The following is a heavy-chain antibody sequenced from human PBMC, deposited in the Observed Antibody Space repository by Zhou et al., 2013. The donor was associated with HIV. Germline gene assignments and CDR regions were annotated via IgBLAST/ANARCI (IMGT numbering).Heavy chain of an antibody. Sequence: QVQLVQSGAEVKKPGASVKVSCKASGYTFTSYDISWVRLTTGQGLEWLGWMNPNNGGTSYAQKFQDRATITRDTSTGVVYLGLIGLRSADTAVYFCARDQGPGRGKGLDYWGRGSLVTVSS. CDR2: MNPNNGGT. CDR3: ARDQGPGRGKGLDY. J-gene: IGHJ4*02. CDR1: GYTFTSYD. D-gene: IGHD3-16*01. V-gene: IGHV1-8*01.